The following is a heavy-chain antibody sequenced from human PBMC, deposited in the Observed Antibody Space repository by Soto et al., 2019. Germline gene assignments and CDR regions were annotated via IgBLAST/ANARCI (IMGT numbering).Heavy chain of an antibody. CDR2: INASGGST. CDR3: ASSNSSGYYLDY. Sequence: ASVKVSCKASGYTFTSYAMHWVRQAPGQRPEWMGIINASGGSTSYAQKFQGRVTMTRDTSTSTVYMELSSLRSEDTAVYYCASSNSSGYYLDYWGQGTLVTVSS. CDR1: GYTFTSYA. V-gene: IGHV1-46*01. J-gene: IGHJ4*02. D-gene: IGHD3-22*01.